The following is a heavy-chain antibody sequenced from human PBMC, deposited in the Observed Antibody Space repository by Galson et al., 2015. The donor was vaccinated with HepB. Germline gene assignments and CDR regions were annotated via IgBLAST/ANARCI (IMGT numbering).Heavy chain of an antibody. Sequence: SVKVSCKASGGTFSSYAISWVRQAPGQGLEWMGGIIPILGIANYAQKFQGRVTITADKSTSTAYMELSSLRSEDTAVYYCASEGDFWSGYYTRFDYWGQGTLVTVSS. D-gene: IGHD3-3*01. J-gene: IGHJ4*02. CDR3: ASEGDFWSGYYTRFDY. CDR1: GGTFSSYA. V-gene: IGHV1-69*10. CDR2: IIPILGIA.